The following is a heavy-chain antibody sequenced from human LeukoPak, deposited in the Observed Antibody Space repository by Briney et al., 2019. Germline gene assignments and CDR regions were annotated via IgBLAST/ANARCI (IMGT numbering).Heavy chain of an antibody. D-gene: IGHD5-24*01. V-gene: IGHV3-30*03. CDR1: GFTFSNYG. J-gene: IGHJ4*02. CDR3: ARDFSLQLFDY. CDR2: ISYDGSNK. Sequence: GKSLRLSCTVPGFTFSNYGMHWVRQAPGKGLEWVAVISYDGSNKNYADSVKGRFTISRDNSKITLFLQMNSLRAEDTAVYYCARDFSLQLFDYWGQGTLVTVFS.